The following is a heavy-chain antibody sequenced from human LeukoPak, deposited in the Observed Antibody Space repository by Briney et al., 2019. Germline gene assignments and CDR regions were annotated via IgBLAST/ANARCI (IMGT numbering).Heavy chain of an antibody. J-gene: IGHJ2*01. CDR2: IYYTGTT. V-gene: IGHV4-39*01. CDR1: GGSISRSAYY. Sequence: SEPVSLTCTVSGGSISRSAYYWAWIRQPPGKGLEWIGTIYYTGTTYYSPSLKSRFTTSVDTSKNHLSLKLRSATAADTAVYYCARHGPVSGYLSPFDLWGRGTLVSASS. D-gene: IGHD3-22*01. CDR3: ARHGPVSGYLSPFDL.